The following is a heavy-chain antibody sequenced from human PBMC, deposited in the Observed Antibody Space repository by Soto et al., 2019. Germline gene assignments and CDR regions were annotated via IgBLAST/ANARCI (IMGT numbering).Heavy chain of an antibody. CDR3: AITPQGDTDYYYMDV. CDR1: GYTFTSYG. J-gene: IGHJ6*03. Sequence: QVQLVQSGAEVKKPGASVKVSCKASGYTFTSYGISWVRQAPGQGLEWMGWISAYNGNTNYAQKLQGRVTMTTDTPTRTAYMELRSLRSDDTAVYYCAITPQGDTDYYYMDVWGKGTTVTVSS. D-gene: IGHD1-26*01. V-gene: IGHV1-18*01. CDR2: ISAYNGNT.